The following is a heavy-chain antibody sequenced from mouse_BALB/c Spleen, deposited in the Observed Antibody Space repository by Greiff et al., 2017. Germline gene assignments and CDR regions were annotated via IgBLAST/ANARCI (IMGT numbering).Heavy chain of an antibody. V-gene: IGHV5-4*02. CDR2: ISDGGSYT. D-gene: IGHD2-1*01. CDR3: AREGIYGNYGGDY. J-gene: IGHJ2*01. CDR1: GFTFSDYY. Sequence: EVMLVESGGGLVKPGGSLKLSCAASGFTFSDYYMYWVRQTPEKRLEWVATISDGGSYTYYPDSVKGRFTISRDNAKNNLYLQMSSLKSEDTAMYYCAREGIYGNYGGDYWGQGTTLTVSS.